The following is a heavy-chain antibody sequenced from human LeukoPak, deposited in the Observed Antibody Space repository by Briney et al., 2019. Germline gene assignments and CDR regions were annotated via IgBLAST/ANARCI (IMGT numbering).Heavy chain of an antibody. D-gene: IGHD3-9*01. CDR3: AKWGDFDILTGYYVPDF. CDR2: VTGRGGST. V-gene: IGHV3-23*01. Sequence: GESLRLSCVASGFTFSNYAMSWVRQAPGKRLEWVSAVTGRGGSTYYADSVKGRFTNSRDNSRNTLFLQMNSLRAEDTAIYYCAKWGDFDILTGYYVPDFWGQGALVTVSS. J-gene: IGHJ4*02. CDR1: GFTFSNYA.